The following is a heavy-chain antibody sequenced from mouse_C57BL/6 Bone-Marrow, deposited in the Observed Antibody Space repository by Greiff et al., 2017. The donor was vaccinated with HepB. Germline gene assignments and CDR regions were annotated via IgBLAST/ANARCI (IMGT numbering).Heavy chain of an antibody. J-gene: IGHJ3*01. V-gene: IGHV7-3*01. D-gene: IGHD2-4*01. CDR1: GFTFTDYY. CDR3: ARYGGYDYSWFAY. CDR2: IRNKANGYTT. Sequence: EVHLVESGGGLVQPGGSLSLSCAASGFTFTDYYMSWVRQPPGKALEWLGFIRNKANGYTTEYSASVKGRFTISRDNSQSILYLQMNALRAEDSATYYCARYGGYDYSWFAYWGQGTLVTVSA.